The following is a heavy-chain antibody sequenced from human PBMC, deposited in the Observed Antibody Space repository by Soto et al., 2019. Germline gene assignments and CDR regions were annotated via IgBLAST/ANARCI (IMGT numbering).Heavy chain of an antibody. D-gene: IGHD3-16*01. V-gene: IGHV6-1*01. CDR2: TYYRSKWYN. CDR1: GDSVSSNSAA. J-gene: IGHJ6*02. Sequence: PSQTLSLTCAISGDSVSSNSAAWNWIRQSPSRGLEWLGRTYYRSKWYNDYAVSVKSRITINPDTSKNQFSLQLNSVTPEDTAVYYCASLGGSTGGWGMDVWGQGTTVTVSS. CDR3: ASLGGSTGGWGMDV.